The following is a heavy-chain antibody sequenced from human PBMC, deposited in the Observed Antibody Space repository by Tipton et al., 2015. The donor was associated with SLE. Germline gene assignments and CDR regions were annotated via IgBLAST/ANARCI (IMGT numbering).Heavy chain of an antibody. V-gene: IGHV4-59*04. J-gene: IGHJ4*02. CDR1: GGSFSAYY. CDR2: IYRTGTT. D-gene: IGHD1-26*01. Sequence: TLSLTCAVYGGSFSAYYWAWIRQPPGKGLQWIACIYRTGTTYVNPSLKSRVSMSMDTSNNRFSLTMTSLTVADTAVYYCARSWSGRREFDYWGPGTLVTVSS. CDR3: ARSWSGRREFDY.